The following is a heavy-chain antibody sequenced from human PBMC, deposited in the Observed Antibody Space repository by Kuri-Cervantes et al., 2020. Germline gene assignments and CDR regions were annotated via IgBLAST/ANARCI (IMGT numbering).Heavy chain of an antibody. V-gene: IGHV1-58*02. CDR1: GYTFTSYG. CDR2: IVVGSGNT. D-gene: IGHD5/OR15-5a*01. Sequence: SVKVSCKASGYTFTSYGISWVRQAPGQGLEWIGWIVVGSGNTNYAQKFQERVTFTRDKSTSTAYMELRSLRSEDTAVYYCAAGPSTPLAGDYWGQGALVTVSS. J-gene: IGHJ4*02. CDR3: AAGPSTPLAGDY.